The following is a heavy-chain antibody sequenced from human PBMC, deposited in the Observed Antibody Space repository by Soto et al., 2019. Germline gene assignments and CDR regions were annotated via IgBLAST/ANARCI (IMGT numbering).Heavy chain of an antibody. Sequence: PGESLKISCTGSGYTFATYWISWVRQMPGKGLEWMGRIDPSDSYIDYSPSFQGHVTISADKSITTAYLQWSSLKASDTAMYYCATPGGFGMDVWGQGTSVTVSS. D-gene: IGHD5-12*01. CDR1: GYTFATYW. V-gene: IGHV5-10-1*01. CDR2: IDPSDSYI. J-gene: IGHJ6*02. CDR3: ATPGGFGMDV.